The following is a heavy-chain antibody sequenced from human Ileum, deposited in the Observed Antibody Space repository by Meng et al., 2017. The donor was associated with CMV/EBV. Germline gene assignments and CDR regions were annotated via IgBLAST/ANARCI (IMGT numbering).Heavy chain of an antibody. CDR3: TRITWNVAAF. Sequence: CDIYGVSVSSNSTGWSWIRQGATKGIEWMGGTYYRSKGYSNNTTSMESRITINPDTSKRQFSMQLNSVATGVADVYYCTRITWNVAAFWGQGTLVTVSS. CDR1: GVSVSSNSTG. J-gene: IGHJ4*02. V-gene: IGHV6-1*01. CDR2: TYYRSKGYS. D-gene: IGHD1-1*01.